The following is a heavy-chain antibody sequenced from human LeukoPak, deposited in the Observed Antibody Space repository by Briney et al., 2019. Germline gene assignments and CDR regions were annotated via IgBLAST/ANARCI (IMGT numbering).Heavy chain of an antibody. D-gene: IGHD3-9*01. CDR2: IYTSGTT. CDR1: GDSISSYY. CDR3: ARSYYDFLTGYYLDY. Sequence: SETLSLTCSVSGDSISSYYWSWIRQPPGEGLEWIGYIYTSGTTSYNPSLKSRVTISVDTSKNQISLRLSSVTAADTAVYYCARSYYDFLTGYYLDYWGQGTLVTVSS. V-gene: IGHV4-4*09. J-gene: IGHJ4*02.